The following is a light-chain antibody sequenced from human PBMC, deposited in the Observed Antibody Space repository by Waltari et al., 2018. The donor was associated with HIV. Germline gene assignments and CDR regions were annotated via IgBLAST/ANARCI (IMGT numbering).Light chain of an antibody. V-gene: IGKV2-30*01. CDR3: RQGTHWPYT. J-gene: IGKJ2*01. Sequence: DVLLTQSPLSLSVTLGQPASISCRSSQSLVYITGNTYLNWFHQRPGQSPRRLIYEVSTRDSGVPDIFSGSESGTGFTLKISSVEAEDVGVYYCRQGTHWPYTFGQGTKVEIK. CDR2: EVS. CDR1: QSLVYITGNTY.